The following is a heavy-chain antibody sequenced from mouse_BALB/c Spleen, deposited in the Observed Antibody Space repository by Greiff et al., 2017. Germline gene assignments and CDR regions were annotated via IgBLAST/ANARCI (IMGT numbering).Heavy chain of an antibody. J-gene: IGHJ3*01. CDR2: ISDGGSYT. V-gene: IGHV5-4*02. CDR1: GFTFSDYY. D-gene: IGHD2-1*01. Sequence: EVKLMESGGGLVKPGGSLKLSCAASGFTFSDYYMYWVRQTPEKRLEWVATISDGGSYTYYPDSVKGRFTISRDNAKNNLYLQMSSLKSEDTAMYYCARDGAYGNWAWFAYWGQGTLVTVSA. CDR3: ARDGAYGNWAWFAY.